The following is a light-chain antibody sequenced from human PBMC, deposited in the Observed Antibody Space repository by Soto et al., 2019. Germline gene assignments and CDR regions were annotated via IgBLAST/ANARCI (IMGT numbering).Light chain of an antibody. J-gene: IGKJ1*01. V-gene: IGKV3-11*01. CDR2: DVS. CDR3: QHRSNWPRT. CDR1: QTISNF. Sequence: MLVTQSPATLSLSPGKRATLSCRASQTISNFLIWYQQKPRQAPSLLIYDVSNRATGIPARFSGSGSGTDFTLTISSLQPEDFAVYYCQHRSNWPRTIGQGTKV.